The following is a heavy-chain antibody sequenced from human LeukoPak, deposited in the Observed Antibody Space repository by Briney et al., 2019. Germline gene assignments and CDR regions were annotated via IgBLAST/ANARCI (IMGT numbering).Heavy chain of an antibody. Sequence: ASVKVSCKASGGTFISYAISWVRQAPGQGLEWMGGIIPIFGAANYAQKFQGRVTITADESTSTAYMELSSLRSEDTAVYYCARDSGYSNSIDYWGQGTLVTVSS. V-gene: IGHV1-69*13. CDR3: ARDSGYSNSIDY. CDR1: GGTFISYA. D-gene: IGHD5-18*01. J-gene: IGHJ4*02. CDR2: IIPIFGAA.